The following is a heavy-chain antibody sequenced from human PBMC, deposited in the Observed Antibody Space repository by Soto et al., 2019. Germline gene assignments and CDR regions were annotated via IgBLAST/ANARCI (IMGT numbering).Heavy chain of an antibody. V-gene: IGHV4-39*01. J-gene: IGHJ5*02. CDR3: ARQIYYDSSEVNWFDP. Sequence: SEAMSQTSIVSYGSSISFSYYRVLIRQPPGKGLEWIGSIHYSGSTYYNPSLKSRVTISLDTSKNQFSLKLSSVTAADTAVYYCARQIYYDSSEVNWFDPWGQGTLVTVSS. CDR2: IHYSGST. D-gene: IGHD3-22*01. CDR1: YGSSISFSYY.